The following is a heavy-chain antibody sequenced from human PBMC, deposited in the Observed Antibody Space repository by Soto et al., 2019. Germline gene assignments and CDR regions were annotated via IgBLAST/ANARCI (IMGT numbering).Heavy chain of an antibody. Sequence: SETRSLTCTVSGGSISSGGYYWSWIRQHPGKGLEWIGYIYYSGSTYYNPSLKSRVTISVDTSKNQFSLKLSSVTAADTAVYYCTGGAMMAVAGTGVFDYWGQGTLVTVSS. CDR3: TGGAMMAVAGTGVFDY. J-gene: IGHJ4*02. CDR2: IYYSGST. V-gene: IGHV4-31*03. CDR1: GGSISSGGYY. D-gene: IGHD6-19*01.